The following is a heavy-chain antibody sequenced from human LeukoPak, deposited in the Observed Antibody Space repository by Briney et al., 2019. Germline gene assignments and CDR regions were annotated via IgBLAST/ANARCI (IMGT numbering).Heavy chain of an antibody. CDR1: GFTFSNYA. J-gene: IGHJ4*02. CDR2: ISYDGSNK. D-gene: IGHD3-22*01. CDR3: ARSRGATGYYWVDF. Sequence: TGGSLSLSGAASGFTFSNYARNWVRQAPGKGLEWVAVISYDGSNKYYADSVKGQFTISRDNSKNTFYLEINSLRAEDTAVYYCARSRGATGYYWVDFWGQGTLVTVSS. V-gene: IGHV3-30-3*01.